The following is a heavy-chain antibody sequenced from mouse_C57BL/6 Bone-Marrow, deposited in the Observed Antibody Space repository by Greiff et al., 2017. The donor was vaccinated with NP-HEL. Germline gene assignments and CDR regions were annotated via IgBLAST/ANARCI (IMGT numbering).Heavy chain of an antibody. Sequence: EVKLEESGPGLVKPSQSLSLTCSVTGYSFTSGYYWNWIRQCPGNILEWMGNISDDGSNNYNPSLKNRISITRDTSKNQSFLKLNAVTAEDTATYYCARGGKRGYFDVWGTGTTVTVSS. V-gene: IGHV3-6*01. J-gene: IGHJ1*03. CDR3: ARGGKRGYFDV. CDR1: GYSFTSGYY. CDR2: ISDDGSN.